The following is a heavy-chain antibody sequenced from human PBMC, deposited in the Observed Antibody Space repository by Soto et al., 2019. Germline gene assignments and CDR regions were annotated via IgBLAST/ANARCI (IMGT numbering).Heavy chain of an antibody. CDR3: AKWTGRYCSGGRCYLDDPFDY. Sequence: EVHLLESGGDLVQPGGSLRLSCAASGFTFSNYAMSWVRQAPGKGLDCASGISGSAASTFYADSVKGRFTISRENSKNTLYLQMNSLRAEDTAVYYCAKWTGRYCSGGRCYLDDPFDYWGQGTLVTVSS. CDR1: GFTFSNYA. D-gene: IGHD2-15*01. J-gene: IGHJ4*02. V-gene: IGHV3-23*01. CDR2: ISGSAAST.